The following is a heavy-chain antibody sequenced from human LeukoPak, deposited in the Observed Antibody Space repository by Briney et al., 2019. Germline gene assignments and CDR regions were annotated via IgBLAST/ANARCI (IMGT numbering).Heavy chain of an antibody. D-gene: IGHD3-16*01. V-gene: IGHV4-39*01. CDR2: IYYSGST. J-gene: IGHJ4*02. CDR3: ARPIRPGSYATGY. CDR1: GGSISSSSYY. Sequence: SETLSLTCTVSGGSISSSSYYWGWIRQPPGKGLEWIGSIYYSGSTYYNPSLKSRVTISVDTSKNQFSLKLSSVTAADTAVYYCARPIRPGSYATGYWGQGTLVTVSS.